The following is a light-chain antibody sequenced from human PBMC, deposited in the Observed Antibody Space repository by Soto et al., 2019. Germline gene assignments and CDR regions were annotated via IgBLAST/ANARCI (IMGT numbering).Light chain of an antibody. CDR2: KAS. V-gene: IGKV1-5*03. CDR1: QSISSW. CDR3: QHYNSYSEA. Sequence: DIQVTQAPSTLSASVGDRVTITCRASQSISSWLAWYQQKPGKAPNLLIYKASSLESGVPSRFSGSGSGTEFTLTISSLQPDDFATYYCQHYNSYSEAFGQGTK. J-gene: IGKJ1*01.